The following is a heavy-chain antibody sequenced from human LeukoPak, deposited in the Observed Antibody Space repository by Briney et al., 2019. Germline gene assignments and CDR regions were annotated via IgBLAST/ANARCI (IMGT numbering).Heavy chain of an antibody. D-gene: IGHD2-15*01. CDR2: ISGSDGST. Sequence: GGSLRLSCTASGFTFSNYAMSWVRQAPGKGLEWVSTISGSDGSTYYADSVRGRFTISRDNSKNTLYLQMNSLRVEDTAIYYCAKGRGYCTGGSCYSDYWGQGTLVTVSS. CDR1: GFTFSNYA. V-gene: IGHV3-23*01. CDR3: AKGRGYCTGGSCYSDY. J-gene: IGHJ4*02.